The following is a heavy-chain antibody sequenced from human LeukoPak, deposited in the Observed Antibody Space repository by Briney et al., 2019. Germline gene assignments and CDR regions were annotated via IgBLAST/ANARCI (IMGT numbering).Heavy chain of an antibody. CDR3: ARDNPGDFHAFDI. Sequence: SETLSLTCTVSGGSISSYYWSWIRQPPGKGLEWIGYIYYSGSTNYNPSLKSRVTISVDTSKNQFSLKLSSVTAADTAVYYCARDNPGDFHAFDIWGQGTMVTVSS. CDR1: GGSISSYY. J-gene: IGHJ3*02. CDR2: IYYSGST. V-gene: IGHV4-59*12. D-gene: IGHD2/OR15-2a*01.